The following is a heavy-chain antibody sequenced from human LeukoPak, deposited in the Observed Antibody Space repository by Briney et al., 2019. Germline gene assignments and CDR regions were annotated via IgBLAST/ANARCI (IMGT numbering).Heavy chain of an antibody. CDR1: VFTFSSYV. J-gene: IGHJ4*02. Sequence: GGALRLSRAASVFTFSSYVMSGVRQAPGRGLQWVSAISGSGGGTYYADSLKGRFTISRDNSKNTLYLQMNSLRAEDTAVYYCAKGRATMVRGVRYFDYWGQGTLVTVSS. V-gene: IGHV3-23*01. D-gene: IGHD3-10*01. CDR2: ISGSGGGT. CDR3: AKGRATMVRGVRYFDY.